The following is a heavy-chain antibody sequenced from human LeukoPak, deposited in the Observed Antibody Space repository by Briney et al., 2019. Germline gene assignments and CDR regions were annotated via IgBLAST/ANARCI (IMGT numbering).Heavy chain of an antibody. V-gene: IGHV3-21*01. Sequence: GGSLRLSCAASGFTFSSYSMNWARQAPGKGLEWVSSINSSSNYIYYADSVKGRFTISRDYAKNSLYLQMNSLRAEDTAVYYCARGACSSTSRYIAYWGQGTLVTVSS. D-gene: IGHD2-2*02. CDR3: ARGACSSTSRYIAY. J-gene: IGHJ4*02. CDR1: GFTFSSYS. CDR2: INSSSNYI.